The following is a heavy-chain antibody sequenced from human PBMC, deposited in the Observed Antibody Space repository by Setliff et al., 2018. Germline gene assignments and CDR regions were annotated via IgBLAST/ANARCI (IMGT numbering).Heavy chain of an antibody. D-gene: IGHD3-3*01. V-gene: IGHV1-2*04. CDR3: ARGPRITIFGVVSLSLYGMDV. Sequence: ASVKVSCKASGYTFTGYYMHWVRQAPGQGLEWMGWINPNSGGTNYAQKFQGWVTMTRDTSISTAYMELSRLRSDDAAVYYCARGPRITIFGVVSLSLYGMDVWGQGTTVTVSS. CDR1: GYTFTGYY. CDR2: INPNSGGT. J-gene: IGHJ6*02.